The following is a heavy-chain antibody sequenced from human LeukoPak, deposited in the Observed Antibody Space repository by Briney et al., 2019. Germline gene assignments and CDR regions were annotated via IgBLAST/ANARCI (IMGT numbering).Heavy chain of an antibody. J-gene: IGHJ4*02. D-gene: IGHD6-25*01. CDR2: ISAGGDTT. CDR1: GFTFSSYA. CDR3: AAISYSGTWPVGY. V-gene: IGHV3-23*01. Sequence: GGSLRLSCAASGFTFSSYAMSWVRQAPGEGLEWVSGISAGGDTTYTADSVRGRFTISRDNSNNTLYLQMNILTAEDTAVYYCAAISYSGTWPVGYWGQGILVTVTA.